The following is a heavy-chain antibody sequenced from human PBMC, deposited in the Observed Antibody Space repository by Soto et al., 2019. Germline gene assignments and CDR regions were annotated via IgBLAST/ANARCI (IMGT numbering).Heavy chain of an antibody. CDR2: ISAYNGNT. CDR1: GYTFTSYG. Sequence: QVQLVQSGAEVKKPGASVKVSCKASGYTFTSYGISWVRQAPGQGLEWMGWISAYNGNTNYAQKLQGRVTMTTDTSTSPAYRELRSLTSDDTAVYSYARENDYGAAFAFWRQGTVVTVSS. CDR3: ARENDYGAAFAF. J-gene: IGHJ3*01. D-gene: IGHD4-17*01. V-gene: IGHV1-18*01.